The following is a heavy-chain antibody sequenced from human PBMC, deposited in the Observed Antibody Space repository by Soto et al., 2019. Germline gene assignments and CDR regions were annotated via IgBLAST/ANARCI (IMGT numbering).Heavy chain of an antibody. CDR1: GFTFSSYA. V-gene: IGHV3-23*01. J-gene: IGHJ6*03. CDR3: AKSGLDDIDIYYYYYYYMDV. CDR2: ISGSGGST. D-gene: IGHD3-9*01. Sequence: GGSLRLSCAASGFTFSSYAMSWVRQAPGKGLEWVSAISGSGGSTYYADSVKGRFTISRDNSKNTLYLQMNSLRAEDTAVYYCAKSGLDDIDIYYYYYYYMDVWGKGTTVTFSS.